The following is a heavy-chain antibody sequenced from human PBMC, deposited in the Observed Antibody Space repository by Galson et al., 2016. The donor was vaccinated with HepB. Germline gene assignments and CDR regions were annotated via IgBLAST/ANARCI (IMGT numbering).Heavy chain of an antibody. CDR1: GYTFISYV. J-gene: IGHJ6*02. V-gene: IGHV1-18*01. Sequence: SVKVSCKASGYTFISYVISWVRQVPGQGLEWMGWISAYNGKTNYVQKFQGRVTLTTDTSTSTAYMELRSLRSDDTAVYYCATSRGVNLPAAIHYGMDVWGQGTTVTVSS. CDR2: ISAYNGKT. CDR3: ATSRGVNLPAAIHYGMDV. D-gene: IGHD2-2*02.